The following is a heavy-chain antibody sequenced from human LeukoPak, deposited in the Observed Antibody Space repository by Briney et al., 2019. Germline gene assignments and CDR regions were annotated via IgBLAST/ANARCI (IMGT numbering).Heavy chain of an antibody. CDR3: AKERGYVDTAMVSRSYFDY. V-gene: IGHV3-21*04. J-gene: IGHJ4*02. CDR2: ITSSSSYI. Sequence: GGSLRLSCTASGFTLSSYSMNWVRQAPGKGLEWVSSITSSSSYIYYGDSVKGRFTISRDNARNSLYLQMNSLRAEDTAIYYCAKERGYVDTAMVSRSYFDYWGQGTLVTVSS. CDR1: GFTLSSYS. D-gene: IGHD5-18*01.